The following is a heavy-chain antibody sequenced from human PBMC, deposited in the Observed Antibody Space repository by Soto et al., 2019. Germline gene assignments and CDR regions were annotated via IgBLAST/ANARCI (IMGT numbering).Heavy chain of an antibody. D-gene: IGHD2-15*01. CDR1: GFTFSSYW. J-gene: IGHJ5*02. CDR2: IKQDGSEK. V-gene: IGHV3-7*01. Sequence: EVQLVESGGGLVQPGGSLRLSCAASGFTFSSYWMSWVRQAPGKGLEWVANIKQDGSEKYYVDSVKGRFTISRDNANNSLYLQMTSLRAEDTAVYYCARADGCSGGSCYSYGWFDPWGQGTLVTVSS. CDR3: ARADGCSGGSCYSYGWFDP.